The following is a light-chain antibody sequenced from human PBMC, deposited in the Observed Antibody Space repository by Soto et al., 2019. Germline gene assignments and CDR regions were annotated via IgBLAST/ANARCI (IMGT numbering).Light chain of an antibody. J-gene: IGKJ4*01. Sequence: IVFTQSPGTLSFSPGGRDTFFCRGSQSVSSSYLVWYQQRPGQPPRLLIYGTSNRAAGIPDRFTGTGSGTDFTLTIYRLEPEDSAVYYCQQYGSSALTFGGGTKV. CDR2: GTS. V-gene: IGKV3-20*01. CDR1: QSVSSSY. CDR3: QQYGSSALT.